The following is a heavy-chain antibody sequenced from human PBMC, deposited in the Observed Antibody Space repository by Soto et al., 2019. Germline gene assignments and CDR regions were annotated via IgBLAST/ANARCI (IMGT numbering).Heavy chain of an antibody. Sequence: QVQLVQSGAEVKKPESSVKVSCKAPGGTFSTYAISWVRQAPGQGLEWMGGIIPMFGTANYAQRFQDTVTITADESTNTVYMELSSLRSEATAVYFCASGIQLWLRRINNGYSGWGQGTLVTVSS. J-gene: IGHJ4*02. CDR3: ASGIQLWLRRINNGYSG. V-gene: IGHV1-69*12. D-gene: IGHD5-18*01. CDR2: IIPMFGTA. CDR1: GGTFSTYA.